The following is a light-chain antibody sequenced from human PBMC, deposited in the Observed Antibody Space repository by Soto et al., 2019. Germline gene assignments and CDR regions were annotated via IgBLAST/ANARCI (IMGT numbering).Light chain of an antibody. CDR3: QQYYSSPVT. CDR2: WAS. J-gene: IGKJ5*01. CDR1: RSLLYSFNNKNY. Sequence: IVMTQSPDSLAVSLCERATINCKSSRSLLYSFNNKNYLAWYQQRPGQPPKLFISWASTRESGVPDRFSGSGSGTDFTLTISGLQVEDVALYYCQQYYSSPVTFGQGTRLEIK. V-gene: IGKV4-1*01.